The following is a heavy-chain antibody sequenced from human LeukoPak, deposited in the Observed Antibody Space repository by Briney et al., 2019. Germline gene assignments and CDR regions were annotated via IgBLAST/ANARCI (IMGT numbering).Heavy chain of an antibody. J-gene: IGHJ4*02. Sequence: PSETLSLTCTVSGGSISSSSYYWGWIRQPPGKGLEWIGEINHSGSTNYNPSLKSRVTISVDTSKNQFSLKLSSVTAADTAVYYCARRVLLNYYGSGSYGSFDYWGQGTLVTVSS. D-gene: IGHD3-10*01. CDR2: INHSGST. CDR3: ARRVLLNYYGSGSYGSFDY. V-gene: IGHV4-39*07. CDR1: GGSISSSSYY.